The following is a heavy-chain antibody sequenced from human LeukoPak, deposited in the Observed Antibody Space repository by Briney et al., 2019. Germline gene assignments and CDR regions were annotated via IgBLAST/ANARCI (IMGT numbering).Heavy chain of an antibody. CDR3: ARGPNSNWSGLDF. CDR1: GFSFSGHW. J-gene: IGHJ4*02. V-gene: IGHV3-74*01. D-gene: IGHD6-6*01. Sequence: GGSLRLSCSASGFSFSGHWMHWARQLPGKGLVWVSRISPTGSTTNYADSVKGRFTVSRDNAKNTLYLQVNNLRAEDTAVYYCARGPNSNWSGLDFWGQGTLLTVSS. CDR2: ISPTGSTT.